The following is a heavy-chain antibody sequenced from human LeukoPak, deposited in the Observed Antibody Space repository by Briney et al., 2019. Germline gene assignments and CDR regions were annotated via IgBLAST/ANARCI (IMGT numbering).Heavy chain of an antibody. D-gene: IGHD3-10*01. V-gene: IGHV4-59*01. J-gene: IGHJ4*02. Sequence: SETLSLTCTVSGDSISSYHWSWIRQPPGKGLEWIGYIYYSGSTNHNPSLKSRVTISVDTSKNQFSLKLSSVTAADTAVYYCARDYGSGSYYDYWGQGTLVTVSS. CDR2: IYYSGST. CDR3: ARDYGSGSYYDY. CDR1: GDSISSYH.